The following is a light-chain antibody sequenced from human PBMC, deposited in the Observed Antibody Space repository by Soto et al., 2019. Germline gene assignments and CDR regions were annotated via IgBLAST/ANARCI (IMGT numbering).Light chain of an antibody. CDR1: QGISRY. V-gene: IGKV1-9*01. Sequence: QLTQSPSSLSASVGDSVTITCRASQGISRYLSWYQQKPGRDPKLLISAASTLQSGVPARFSGSGSGTDFTLSITSLQPEDFATYYCQQLNTYPVTFGGGTKVEIK. J-gene: IGKJ4*01. CDR3: QQLNTYPVT. CDR2: AAS.